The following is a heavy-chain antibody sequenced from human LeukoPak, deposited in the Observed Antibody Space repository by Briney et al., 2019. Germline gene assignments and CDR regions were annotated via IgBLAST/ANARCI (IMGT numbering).Heavy chain of an antibody. CDR2: ISPSGGTT. CDR1: GFTFTSYA. V-gene: IGHV3-23*01. CDR3: AKEAVGRITLIRENFIGVDY. Sequence: GGSLRLSCAASGFTFTSYAMSWVRQAPGKGLEWVSSISPSGGTTYYAGSVKGRFTISRDNSKNTLYLQMNSLRAEDTAVYYCAKEAVGRITLIRENFIGVDYWGQGTLVTVSS. J-gene: IGHJ4*02. D-gene: IGHD3-10*01.